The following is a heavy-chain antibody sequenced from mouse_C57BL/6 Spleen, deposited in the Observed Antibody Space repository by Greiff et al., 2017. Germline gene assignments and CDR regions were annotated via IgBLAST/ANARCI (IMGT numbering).Heavy chain of an antibody. V-gene: IGHV1-18*01. D-gene: IGHD1-1*01. CDR2: INPNNGGT. Sequence: VQLQQSGPELVKPGASVKIPCKASGYTFTDYTMDWVKQSHGKSLEWIGDINPNNGGTIYNQKFKGKATLTVDKSSSTAYMELRSLTSEDTAVYYCARWNYGRSYGYFDVWGTGTTVTVSS. J-gene: IGHJ1*03. CDR3: ARWNYGRSYGYFDV. CDR1: GYTFTDYT.